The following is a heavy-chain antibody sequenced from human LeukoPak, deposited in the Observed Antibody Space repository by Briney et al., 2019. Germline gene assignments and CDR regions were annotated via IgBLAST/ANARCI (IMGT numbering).Heavy chain of an antibody. J-gene: IGHJ4*02. CDR1: GFTFNYAW. D-gene: IGHD2-15*01. Sequence: VGSLRLSSAPSGFTFNYAWMSWVRQALGKGLEWVGRIKSKTDGGTTDYAAPVKGRFTISRDDSKNTLCLQMNSLKAEDTAVYYCIRDIGGSSRAIDYWGQGTLVTVSS. CDR2: IKSKTDGGTT. CDR3: IRDIGGSSRAIDY. V-gene: IGHV3-15*01.